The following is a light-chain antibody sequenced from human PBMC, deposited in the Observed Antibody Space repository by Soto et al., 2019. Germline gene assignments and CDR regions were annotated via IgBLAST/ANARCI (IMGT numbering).Light chain of an antibody. CDR1: EDIRND. J-gene: IGKJ2*01. Sequence: AIQMTQSPSSLSASVGERVTITCRASEDIRNDLGWYQQKPGKAPKLLIYAASSLQSGVPSRFSGSGSGTDFTLTISSLQPEDFATYYCLQDDTYPYTFGQGTKVDIK. V-gene: IGKV1-6*01. CDR3: LQDDTYPYT. CDR2: AAS.